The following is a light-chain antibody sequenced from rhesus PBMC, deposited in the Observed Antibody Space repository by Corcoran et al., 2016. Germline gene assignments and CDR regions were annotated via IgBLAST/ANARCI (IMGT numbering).Light chain of an antibody. CDR3: LQYSSSTVFT. CDR1: QSISSW. V-gene: IGKV1-22*01. Sequence: DIQMTQSPSSLSASVGDTGPITCRASQSISSWLDWYQQKPGKAPKLLIYKESSLQSGVPSRFSVSGAWTDVTLPISSLQTEDFTTYFCLQYSSSTVFTFGPGTKLDIE. J-gene: IGKJ3*01. CDR2: KES.